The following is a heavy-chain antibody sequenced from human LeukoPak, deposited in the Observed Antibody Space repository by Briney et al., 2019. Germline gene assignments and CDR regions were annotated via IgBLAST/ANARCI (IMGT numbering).Heavy chain of an antibody. CDR2: IKSKTDGGTT. J-gene: IGHJ4*02. D-gene: IGHD6-19*01. CDR1: GFTFSNAW. V-gene: IGHV3-15*01. CDR3: TTDHFHSSGWYVME. Sequence: GGSLRLSCAASGFTFSNAWMSWVRQAPGKGLEWVGRIKSKTDGGTTDYAAPVKGRFTISRDDSKNTLYLQMNSLKTEDTAVYYCTTDHFHSSGWYVMEWGQGTLVTVSS.